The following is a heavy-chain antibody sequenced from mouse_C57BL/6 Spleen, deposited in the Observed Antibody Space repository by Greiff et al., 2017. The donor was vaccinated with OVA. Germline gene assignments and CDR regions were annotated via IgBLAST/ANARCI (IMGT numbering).Heavy chain of an antibody. V-gene: IGHV5-6*01. CDR1: GFTFSSYG. Sequence: EVKLVESGGDLVKPGGSLKLSCAASGFTFSSYGMSWVRQTPDKRLEWVATISSGGSYTYYPDSVTGRFTISRDNAKNTRYLQMSSLKSEDTAMYYCARQGCSRGGDYWGQGTTLTVSS. CDR3: ARQGCSRGGDY. CDR2: ISSGGSYT. D-gene: IGHD1-1*01. J-gene: IGHJ2*01.